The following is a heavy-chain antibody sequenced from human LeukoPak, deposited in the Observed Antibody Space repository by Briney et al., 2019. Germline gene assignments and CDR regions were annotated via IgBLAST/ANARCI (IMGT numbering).Heavy chain of an antibody. CDR3: AKTLYVSGRYYFDY. CDR1: GFTLSDHY. D-gene: IGHD2/OR15-2a*01. CDR2: TRNKANSYTT. Sequence: HPGGSLRLSCAASGFTLSDHYMDWVRQAPGKGLEWVGRTRNKANSYTTEYAASVKGRFTISRDDSKSSLSLQMDSLKIEDTAVYYCAKTLYVSGRYYFDYWGQGALVTVSS. V-gene: IGHV3-72*01. J-gene: IGHJ4*02.